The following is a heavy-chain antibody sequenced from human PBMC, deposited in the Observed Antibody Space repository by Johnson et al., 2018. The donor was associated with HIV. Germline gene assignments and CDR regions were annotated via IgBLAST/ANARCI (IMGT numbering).Heavy chain of an antibody. CDR2: IRFDGSDE. CDR3: TKVWGFYYGQYHDAFDI. V-gene: IGHV3-30*02. CDR1: GVTISSFG. Sequence: QVQLVESGGGVVQPGGSLRLSCAASGVTISSFGMHWVRQAPGKGLAWVAFIRFDGSDEYYSNSVKGRFTISRDNSKNTLYLQMNSLRPEDTAVYYCTKVWGFYYGQYHDAFDIWGQGTMVTVSS. D-gene: IGHD3-10*01. J-gene: IGHJ3*02.